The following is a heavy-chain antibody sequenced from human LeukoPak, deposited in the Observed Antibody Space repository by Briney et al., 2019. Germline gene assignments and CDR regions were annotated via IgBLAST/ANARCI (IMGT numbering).Heavy chain of an antibody. CDR2: INHSGST. V-gene: IGHV4-34*01. Sequence: GSLRLSCAASGFTFSSYAMSWVRQAPGKGLGWIGEINHSGSTNYNPSLKSRVTISVDTSKNQFSLKLSSATAADTAVYYCARGGNAFDIWGQGTMVTVSS. CDR1: GFTFSSYA. J-gene: IGHJ3*02. CDR3: ARGGNAFDI.